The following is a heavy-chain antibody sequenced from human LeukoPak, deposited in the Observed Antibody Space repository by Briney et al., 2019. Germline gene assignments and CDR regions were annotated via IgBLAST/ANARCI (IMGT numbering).Heavy chain of an antibody. V-gene: IGHV3-23*01. J-gene: IGHJ4*02. D-gene: IGHD1-26*01. CDR3: AKSFIVGAIGASYYFDY. Sequence: GGSLRLSCAVSGFTFSSYAMSWVRQAPGKGMKWVSAISGSGGSTYYADSVKGRFTISRDNSKDTLYLQMNSLRAEDTAVYYCAKSFIVGAIGASYYFDYWGQGTLVTVSS. CDR1: GFTFSSYA. CDR2: ISGSGGST.